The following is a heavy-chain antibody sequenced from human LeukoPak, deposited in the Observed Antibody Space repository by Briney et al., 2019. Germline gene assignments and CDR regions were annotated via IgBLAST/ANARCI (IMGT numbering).Heavy chain of an antibody. CDR3: ARDSRLEMATASFDY. CDR2: IRYDGSNK. V-gene: IGHV3-30*02. CDR1: GFTFSSYG. D-gene: IGHD5-24*01. J-gene: IGHJ4*02. Sequence: GGSLRLSCAASGFTFSSYGMHWVRQAPGKGLEWVAFIRYDGSNKYYADSVKGRFTISRDNSKNTLYLQMNSLRAEDTAVYYCARDSRLEMATASFDYWGQGTLVTVSS.